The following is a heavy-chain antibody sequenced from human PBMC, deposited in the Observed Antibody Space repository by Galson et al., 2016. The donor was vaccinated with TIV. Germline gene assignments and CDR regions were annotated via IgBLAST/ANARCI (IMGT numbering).Heavy chain of an antibody. D-gene: IGHD1-7*01. CDR1: GFTVSWNY. V-gene: IGHV3-53*01. CDR2: IYAGGNT. CDR3: ARDNNWNYANDAFDL. J-gene: IGHJ3*01. Sequence: SLRLSCAASGFTVSWNYMSWVRQAPGKGLEWVSIIYAGGNTYYADSVEGRFTMSRDTSMNTVYLRMDSLRAEDTAIYYCARDNNWNYANDAFDLWGQGTMVTVSS.